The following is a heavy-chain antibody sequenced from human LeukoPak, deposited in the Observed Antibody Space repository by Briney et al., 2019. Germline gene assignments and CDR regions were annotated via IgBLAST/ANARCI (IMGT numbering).Heavy chain of an antibody. CDR1: GGSISSGGYS. J-gene: IGHJ4*02. CDR3: ARGGTRTAYYFDY. D-gene: IGHD3-16*01. CDR2: IYHSGST. V-gene: IGHV4-30-2*01. Sequence: PSETLSLTCAVSGGSISSGGYSWSWIRQPPGKGLEWIGYIYHSGSTYYNPSLKSRVTISVDRSKNQFSLKLGSVTAADTAVYYCARGGTRTAYYFDYWGQGTLVTVSS.